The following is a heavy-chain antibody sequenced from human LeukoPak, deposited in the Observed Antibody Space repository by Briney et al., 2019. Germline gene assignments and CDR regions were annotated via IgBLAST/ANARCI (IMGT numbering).Heavy chain of an antibody. CDR1: GYSISSGYY. CDR3: ARHLFSGWYDYFDY. Sequence: SETLSLTCTVSGYSISSGYYWGWIRQPPGKGLEWIGSIHFSGSPYYNPSLKSRVTMSVDTSKNHFSLSLSSVTAADTAVYYCARHLFSGWYDYFDYWGQGILITVSS. CDR2: IHFSGSP. J-gene: IGHJ4*02. D-gene: IGHD6-19*01. V-gene: IGHV4-38-2*02.